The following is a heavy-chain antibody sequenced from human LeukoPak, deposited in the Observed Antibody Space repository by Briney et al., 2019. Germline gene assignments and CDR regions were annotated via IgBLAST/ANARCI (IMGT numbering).Heavy chain of an antibody. D-gene: IGHD3-10*01. CDR3: ARDRLGVGYYYMDV. CDR2: IYTSGGT. V-gene: IGHV4-4*07. J-gene: IGHJ6*03. CDR1: GVSISSYY. Sequence: SETLSLTCTVSGVSISSYYRSWIRQPAGKGLEWIGRIYTSGGTNYNPSLKSRVTMSEDTSKNQLSLKLSSVTAADTAVYYCARDRLGVGYYYMDVWGKGTTVTISS.